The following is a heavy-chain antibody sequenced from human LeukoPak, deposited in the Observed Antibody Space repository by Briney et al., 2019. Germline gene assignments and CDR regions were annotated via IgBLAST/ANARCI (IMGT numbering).Heavy chain of an antibody. CDR1: GGSISSGGYY. J-gene: IGHJ4*02. CDR3: ARGLYSLAAADY. Sequence: SETLSLTCTVSGGSISSGGYYWSWIRQHPGKGPEWIGYIYYSGSTYYNPSLKSRVTISVDTSKNQFSLKLSSVTAADTAVYYCARGLYSLAAADYWGQGTLVTVSS. CDR2: IYYSGST. V-gene: IGHV4-31*03. D-gene: IGHD6-13*01.